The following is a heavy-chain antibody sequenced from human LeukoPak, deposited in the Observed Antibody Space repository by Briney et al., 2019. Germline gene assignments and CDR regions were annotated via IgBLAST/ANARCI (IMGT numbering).Heavy chain of an antibody. V-gene: IGHV3-30*18. D-gene: IGHD2-15*01. CDR1: GFTYSSYG. CDR3: ANHFACGSSSCPPFDS. Sequence: PGRSLRLSCAASGFTYSSYGMHWVRQAPGKGLEWVAVISYDGSNKYYADSVKGRFTISRDNSKNTLYLQMNSLRVEDTAVYYCANHFACGSSSCPPFDSWGQGTLVTVSS. J-gene: IGHJ4*02. CDR2: ISYDGSNK.